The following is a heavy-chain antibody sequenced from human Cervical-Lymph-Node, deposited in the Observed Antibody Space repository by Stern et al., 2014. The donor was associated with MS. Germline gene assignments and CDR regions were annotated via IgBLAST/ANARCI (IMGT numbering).Heavy chain of an antibody. D-gene: IGHD5-12*01. V-gene: IGHV3-21*01. CDR2: ISTGSTYI. CDR1: GFTFRDYT. Sequence: VQLVESGGGLVKAGGSLRLSCAGSGFTFRDYTMDWVRQSPGKGLEWVSSISTGSTYIFYADSVKGRFTISRDNAKNSLYLQMNSLRAEDTSVYYCARGYAFLDVWGQGTTVTVSS. CDR3: ARGYAFLDV. J-gene: IGHJ6*02.